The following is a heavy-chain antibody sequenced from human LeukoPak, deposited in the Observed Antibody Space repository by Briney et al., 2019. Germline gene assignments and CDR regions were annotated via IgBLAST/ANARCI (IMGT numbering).Heavy chain of an antibody. CDR3: ARGSRYSGSYDYYYYYMDV. CDR2: ISAYNGNT. D-gene: IGHD1-26*01. J-gene: IGHJ6*03. CDR1: GYTFTSYG. Sequence: ASVKVSCKSSGYTFTSYGIGLVRQAPGQGLEWMGGISAYNGNTNYAQKLQGRVTMTTDTSTSTAYMELRSLRSDDTAVYYCARGSRYSGSYDYYYYYMDVWGKGTTVTISS. V-gene: IGHV1-18*01.